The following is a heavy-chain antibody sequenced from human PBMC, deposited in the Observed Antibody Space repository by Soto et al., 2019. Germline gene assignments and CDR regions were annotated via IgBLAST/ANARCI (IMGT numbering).Heavy chain of an antibody. Sequence: QVQLVQSGAEVQKPGSSVKVSCKASGGTFSSYTISWVRQAPGQGLEWMGRIIPILGIANYAQKFQGRVTITADKSTSTAYMELSSLRSEDTAVYYCARQTTVTTFDYWGQGTLVTVSS. CDR1: GGTFSSYT. CDR3: ARQTTVTTFDY. CDR2: IIPILGIA. J-gene: IGHJ4*02. V-gene: IGHV1-69*02. D-gene: IGHD4-17*01.